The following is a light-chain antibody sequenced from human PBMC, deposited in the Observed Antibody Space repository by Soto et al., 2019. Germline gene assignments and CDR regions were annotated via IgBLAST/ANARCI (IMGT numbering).Light chain of an antibody. CDR1: SSNIGSHS. Sequence: QSVLTQPPSASGTPGQRVTISCSGSSSNIGSHSVCWFQQLPGTAPKMLICRNDERASGVPDRFSGSKSGSSASLDITGLQSEDEADYYCMSWYDSLSGMLFGGGTKLTVL. V-gene: IGLV1-47*01. CDR2: RND. J-gene: IGLJ3*02. CDR3: MSWYDSLSGML.